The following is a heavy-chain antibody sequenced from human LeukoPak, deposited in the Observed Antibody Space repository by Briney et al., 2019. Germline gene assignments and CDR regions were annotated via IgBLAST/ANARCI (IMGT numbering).Heavy chain of an antibody. J-gene: IGHJ5*02. CDR1: GYTFSDYY. V-gene: IGHV1-46*01. D-gene: IGHD6-13*01. CDR2: INPSGGST. Sequence: ASVKVSCKASGYTFSDYYIHWVRVAPGQGLEWMGFINPSGGSTSYAQKFQGRVTMTRDTSTSAVYMELSSLRSEDTAMYYCARTPGYSSSWYWFDPWGQGTLVTVSS. CDR3: ARTPGYSSSWYWFDP.